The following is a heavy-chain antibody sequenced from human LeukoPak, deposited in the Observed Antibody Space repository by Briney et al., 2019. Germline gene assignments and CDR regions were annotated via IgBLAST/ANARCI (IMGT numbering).Heavy chain of an antibody. CDR2: IKKKTDGGTT. V-gene: IGHV3-15*01. D-gene: IGHD3-22*01. CDR1: GFTFSSYW. CDR3: TTEYYYDNSGLFDY. Sequence: PGGSLRLSCAASGFTFSSYWMSWVRQAPGKGLEWVGRIKKKTDGGTTDYAAPVKGRFTISRDDSKNTLYLQMNSLKTEDTAVYYCTTEYYYDNSGLFDYWGQGTLVTVSS. J-gene: IGHJ4*02.